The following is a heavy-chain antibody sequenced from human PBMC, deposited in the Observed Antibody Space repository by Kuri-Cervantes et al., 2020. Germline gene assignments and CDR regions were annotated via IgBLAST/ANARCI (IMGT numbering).Heavy chain of an antibody. D-gene: IGHD6-19*01. J-gene: IGHJ4*02. CDR1: GYTFTSYG. Sequence: ASVKVSCKASGYTFTSYGISWVRQAPGQGLEWTGWISAYNGNTNYAQKLQGRVTMTTDTSTSTAYMELSSLRSEDTAVYYCARGHTNTKRGRRGGWLVPGYNDYWGQGTLVTVSS. V-gene: IGHV1-18*01. CDR3: ARGHTNTKRGRRGGWLVPGYNDY. CDR2: ISAYNGNT.